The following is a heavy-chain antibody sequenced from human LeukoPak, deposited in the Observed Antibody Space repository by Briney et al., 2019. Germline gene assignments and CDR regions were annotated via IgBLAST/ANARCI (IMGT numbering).Heavy chain of an antibody. V-gene: IGHV3-23*01. J-gene: IGHJ4*02. CDR3: AREWVVAVGPTNHLDY. D-gene: IGHD1-26*01. Sequence: GGSLRLSCAASGFNFDLYAMTWVRQAPGKGLEWVASISGSGDDTYYAASVRGRFTISRDSSQTKLQMNSLRAEDTAMYYCAREWVVAVGPTNHLDYWGRGALVTVSS. CDR2: ISGSGDDT. CDR1: GFNFDLYA.